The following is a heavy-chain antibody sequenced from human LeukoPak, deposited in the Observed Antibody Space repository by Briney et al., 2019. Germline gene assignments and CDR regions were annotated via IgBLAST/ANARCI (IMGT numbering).Heavy chain of an antibody. CDR2: MNPNSGNT. Sequence: ASVKVSCKASGYTFTSYDINWVRQATGQGLEWMGWMNPNSGNTGYAQKLQGRVTMTTDTSTSTAYMELRSLRSDDTAVYYCARDSGSYGYWGQGTLVTVSS. CDR3: ARDSGSYGY. J-gene: IGHJ4*02. D-gene: IGHD1-26*01. CDR1: GYTFTSYD. V-gene: IGHV1-8*02.